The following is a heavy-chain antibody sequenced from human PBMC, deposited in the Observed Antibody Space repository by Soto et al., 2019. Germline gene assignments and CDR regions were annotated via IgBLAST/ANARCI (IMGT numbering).Heavy chain of an antibody. CDR1: GFTFSNAW. D-gene: IGHD2-2*01. CDR2: IKSKTDGGTT. Sequence: GGSLRLSCAASGFTFSNAWMNWVRQAPGKGLEWVGRIKSKTDGGTTDYAAPVKGRFTISSDDSKNTLYLQMNSLKTEDTAVYYCTTDVPVVVPAAKSYSGSYPDGYWGQGTLVTVSS. V-gene: IGHV3-15*07. CDR3: TTDVPVVVPAAKSYSGSYPDGY. J-gene: IGHJ4*02.